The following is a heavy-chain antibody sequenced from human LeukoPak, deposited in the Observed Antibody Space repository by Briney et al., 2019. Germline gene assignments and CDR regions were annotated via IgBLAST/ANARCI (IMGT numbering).Heavy chain of an antibody. CDR3: AAQYYDILTGYYSFDY. CDR1: GYTFTSYG. Sequence: ASVKVSCKASGYTFTSYGISWVRQAPGQGLEWMGWISAYNGNTNYAQKLQGRVTMTTDTSTSTAYMELRSLRSDDTAVYYCAAQYYDILTGYYSFDYWGQGTLDTVSS. CDR2: ISAYNGNT. J-gene: IGHJ4*02. D-gene: IGHD3-9*01. V-gene: IGHV1-18*01.